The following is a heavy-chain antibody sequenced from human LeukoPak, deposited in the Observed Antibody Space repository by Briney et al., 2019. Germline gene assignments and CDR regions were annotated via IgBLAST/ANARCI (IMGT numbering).Heavy chain of an antibody. V-gene: IGHV3-11*04. CDR1: GFTFSDYY. Sequence: GGSLRLSCAASGFTFSDYYMSWIRQAPGKGLEWVSYISSSGGTTIYYADSVKGRFTISRDNAKNSLYLQMNSLRAEDTAVYYCARGGGKWLLSAYWGQGTLVTVSS. J-gene: IGHJ4*02. CDR2: ISSSGGTTI. D-gene: IGHD3-3*01. CDR3: ARGGGKWLLSAY.